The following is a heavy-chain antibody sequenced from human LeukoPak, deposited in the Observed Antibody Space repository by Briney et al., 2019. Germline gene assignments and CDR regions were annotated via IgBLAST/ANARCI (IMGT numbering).Heavy chain of an antibody. J-gene: IGHJ5*02. V-gene: IGHV4-38-2*01. CDR3: ASNLEGSGSYYLFDP. Sequence: SETLSLTCAVSGYSISSGYYWGWIRQPPGKGLKWIGSIYYSGSTYYNPSLKSRVTISIDTSKNQFSLKLSSVTAADTAVYYCASNLEGSGSYYLFDPWGQGTLVTVSS. CDR2: IYYSGST. D-gene: IGHD3-10*01. CDR1: GYSISSGYY.